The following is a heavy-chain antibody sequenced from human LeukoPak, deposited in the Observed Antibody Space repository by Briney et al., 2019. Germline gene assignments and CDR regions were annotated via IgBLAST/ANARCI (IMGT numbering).Heavy chain of an antibody. J-gene: IGHJ4*02. Sequence: GGSLRLSCAASGFTFNYYAMSWVRQAPGKGLEWVSGISDSGGSTYYTDSVKGRFTISRDNSKNTVYLQINNLRAEDTAVYFCARHDSFIPYWGQGSLVTVSS. CDR1: GFTFNYYA. CDR2: ISDSGGST. V-gene: IGHV3-23*01. D-gene: IGHD5-18*01. CDR3: ARHDSFIPY.